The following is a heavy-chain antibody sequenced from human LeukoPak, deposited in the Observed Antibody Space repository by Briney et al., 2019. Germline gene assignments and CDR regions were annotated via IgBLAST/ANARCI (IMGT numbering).Heavy chain of an antibody. V-gene: IGHV3-49*03. CDR2: IRSKAYGGTT. CDR1: GFTFGDYA. CDR3: TRDPRYCGGDCYSPYYYYMDV. J-gene: IGHJ6*03. Sequence: GSLRLSCTASGFTFGDYAMSWFRQAPGKGLEWVGFIRSKAYGGTTEYAASVKGRFTISRDDSKSIAYLQMNSLKTEDTAVYYCTRDPRYCGGDCYSPYYYYMDVWGKGTTVTVSS. D-gene: IGHD2-21*02.